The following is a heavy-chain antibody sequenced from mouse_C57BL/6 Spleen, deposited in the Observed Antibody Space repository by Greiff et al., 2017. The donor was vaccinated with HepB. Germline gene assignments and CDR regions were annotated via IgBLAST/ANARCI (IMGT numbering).Heavy chain of an antibody. CDR2: ISYDGSN. D-gene: IGHD1-1*01. V-gene: IGHV3-6*01. CDR1: GYSITSGYY. Sequence: EVKLQESGPGLVKPSQSLSLTCSVTGYSITSGYYWNWIRQFPGNKLEWMGYISYDGSNNYNPSLKNRISITRDTSKNQFFLKLNSVTTEDTATYYCARDGDYGSRGAWFAYWGQGTLVTVSA. J-gene: IGHJ3*01. CDR3: ARDGDYGSRGAWFAY.